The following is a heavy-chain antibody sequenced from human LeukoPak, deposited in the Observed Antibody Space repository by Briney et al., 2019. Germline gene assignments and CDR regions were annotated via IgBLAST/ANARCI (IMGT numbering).Heavy chain of an antibody. V-gene: IGHV4-38-2*02. Sequence: SETLSLTCTVSGYSISSGYYWGWIRQPPGKGLEWIGSIYHSGDTYYNPSLKSRVTISVDTSKNQFSLNLSSVTAADTTVYYCARDRPNYYGSDGHYYRRDGDYWGRGTLVSVSS. D-gene: IGHD3-22*01. CDR3: ARDRPNYYGSDGHYYRRDGDY. CDR1: GYSISSGYY. CDR2: IYHSGDT. J-gene: IGHJ4*02.